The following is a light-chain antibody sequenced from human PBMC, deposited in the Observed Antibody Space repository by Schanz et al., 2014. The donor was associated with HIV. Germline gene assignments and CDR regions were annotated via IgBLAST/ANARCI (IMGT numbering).Light chain of an antibody. V-gene: IGLV2-14*03. J-gene: IGLJ2*01. Sequence: QSALTQPASVAGSPGQPITISCTGTSSDIGAYNYVSWYQQHPGEAPKLLIYDVNNRPSGVSNRFSGSKSGNTASLTISGLQAEDEADYYCQSYDNRLSVVVFGGGTKLTVL. CDR2: DVN. CDR1: SSDIGAYNY. CDR3: QSYDNRLSVVV.